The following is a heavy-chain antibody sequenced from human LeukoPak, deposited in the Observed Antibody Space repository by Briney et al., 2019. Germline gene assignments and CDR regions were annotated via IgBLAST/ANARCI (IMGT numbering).Heavy chain of an antibody. V-gene: IGHV4-34*01. CDR1: GGSFSGYY. CDR2: IDHSGRT. Sequence: SETLSLTCAVYGGSFSGYYWSWIRQPPGKGLEWIGEIDHSGRTNSNASLKSRVTISVDMSKNQFSLRLSSVTAADTAVYYCARKSIVTAGRKPYDFWGQGTLVTVSP. J-gene: IGHJ4*02. D-gene: IGHD6-13*01. CDR3: ARKSIVTAGRKPYDF.